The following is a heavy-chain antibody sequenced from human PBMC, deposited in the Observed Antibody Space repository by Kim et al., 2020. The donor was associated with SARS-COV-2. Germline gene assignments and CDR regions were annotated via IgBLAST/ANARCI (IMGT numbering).Heavy chain of an antibody. CDR3: ARDWVQWLRSGIDAFDI. V-gene: IGHV3-30*07. J-gene: IGHJ3*02. Sequence: QGRFPISRDNSKNTLYLQMNSLRAEDTAVYYCARDWVQWLRSGIDAFDIWGQGTMVTVSS. D-gene: IGHD5-12*01.